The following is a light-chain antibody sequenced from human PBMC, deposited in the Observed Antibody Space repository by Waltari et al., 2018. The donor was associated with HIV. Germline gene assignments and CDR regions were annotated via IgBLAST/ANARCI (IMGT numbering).Light chain of an antibody. J-gene: IGKJ1*01. V-gene: IGKV3-15*01. CDR1: QSFSSN. Sequence: EIVMTQSTATLSVSPGERASLSCRASQSFSSNLAWYQQKPGQAPRLLIYGASTRATGIPARFSGSGSGTEFTLTISSLQSEDFAVYYCQQYNKWPPTFGQGTKVEIK. CDR2: GAS. CDR3: QQYNKWPPT.